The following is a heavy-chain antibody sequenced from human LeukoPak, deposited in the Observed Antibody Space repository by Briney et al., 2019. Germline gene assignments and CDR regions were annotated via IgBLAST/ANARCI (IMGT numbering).Heavy chain of an antibody. Sequence: SETLSLTCAVYGGSFSGYYWSWIRQPPGKGLEWIGEINHSGSTNYNPSLKSRVTISVDTSKNQFSLKLSSVTAADTAVYYCARARNYDFWSGYYTGYYFDYWGQGTLVTVSS. CDR2: INHSGST. D-gene: IGHD3-3*01. CDR3: ARARNYDFWSGYYTGYYFDY. J-gene: IGHJ4*02. CDR1: GGSFSGYY. V-gene: IGHV4-34*01.